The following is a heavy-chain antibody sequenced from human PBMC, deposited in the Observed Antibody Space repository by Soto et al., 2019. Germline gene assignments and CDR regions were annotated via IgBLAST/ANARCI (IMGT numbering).Heavy chain of an antibody. Sequence: PGGSLRLSCAASGFTFSSYSMNWVRQAPGKGLEWVSSISSSSSYIYYADSVKGRFTISRDNAKNSLYLQMNSLRAEDTAVYYCASTYSNYGSRDYWGQGTLVTVSS. J-gene: IGHJ4*02. V-gene: IGHV3-21*01. D-gene: IGHD4-4*01. CDR1: GFTFSSYS. CDR2: ISSSSSYI. CDR3: ASTYSNYGSRDY.